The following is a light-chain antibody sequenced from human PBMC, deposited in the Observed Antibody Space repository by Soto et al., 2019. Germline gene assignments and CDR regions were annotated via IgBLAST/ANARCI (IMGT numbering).Light chain of an antibody. J-gene: IGKJ4*01. Sequence: EIVLTQSPGTLSLSPGERATLSCRASQTVRTNYSAWFQHKPGQAPRLLIYGASSRATGIPARFSGSGSGTDFSLTINSLEPEDFALYFCQQYSDSPLTFGGGSNVEIK. CDR1: QTVRTNY. CDR3: QQYSDSPLT. V-gene: IGKV3-20*01. CDR2: GAS.